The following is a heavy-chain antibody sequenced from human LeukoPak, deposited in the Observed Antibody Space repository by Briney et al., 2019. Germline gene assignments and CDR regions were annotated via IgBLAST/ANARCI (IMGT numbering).Heavy chain of an antibody. CDR3: ARVSHFDSSGYSP. Sequence: SETLSLTCTVSGGSLTTYYWSWIRQPPGKGLEWIGFIYYNGITNYNPSLKSRVTISVDTSKNQFSLKLSSATAADTAVYYCARVSHFDSSGYSPWGQGTLVTVSS. CDR1: GGSLTTYY. CDR2: IYYNGIT. J-gene: IGHJ4*02. V-gene: IGHV4-59*01. D-gene: IGHD3-22*01.